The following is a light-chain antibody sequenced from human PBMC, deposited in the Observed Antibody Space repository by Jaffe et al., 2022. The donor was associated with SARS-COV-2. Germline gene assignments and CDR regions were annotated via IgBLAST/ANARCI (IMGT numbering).Light chain of an antibody. CDR1: LKIDTY. Sequence: DIQMTQSPSSLSASVGDRVTITCRASLKIDTYLNWFQQKPGEAPKLLIYAASSLQSGVPSRFSGSGSGTDFTLAISGLQPEDSATYYCQQSYTAPQYTFGQGTKLEIK. CDR2: AAS. V-gene: IGKV1-39*01. CDR3: QQSYTAPQYT. J-gene: IGKJ2*01.